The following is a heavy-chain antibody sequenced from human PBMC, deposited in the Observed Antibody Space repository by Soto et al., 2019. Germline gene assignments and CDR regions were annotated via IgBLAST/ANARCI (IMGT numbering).Heavy chain of an antibody. Sequence: PGESLKISCQTFGYSFRSYWIGWVRQMPGKGLEWMGIIYPGDSETRYSPSFQGQVTISADKSISTAYLQWSSLKASDTAMYYCARYHYYYMDVWGKGTTVTVSS. CDR1: GYSFRSYW. J-gene: IGHJ6*03. V-gene: IGHV5-51*01. CDR2: IYPGDSET. CDR3: ARYHYYYMDV.